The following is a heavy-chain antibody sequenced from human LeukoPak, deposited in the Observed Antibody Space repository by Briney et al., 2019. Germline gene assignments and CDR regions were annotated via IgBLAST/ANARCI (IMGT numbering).Heavy chain of an antibody. CDR3: TRAVAGHPD. J-gene: IGHJ4*02. Sequence: PSETLSLTCADSGVPFSNYYWSWVRQSPSQGLEWIGEINHSGYTNYNPSLKSRVTMSIDTSKNQFSLKLTSVTAADAGVYYCTRAVAGHPDWGQGTLVTVSS. CDR1: GVPFSNYY. V-gene: IGHV4-34*01. CDR2: INHSGYT. D-gene: IGHD6-19*01.